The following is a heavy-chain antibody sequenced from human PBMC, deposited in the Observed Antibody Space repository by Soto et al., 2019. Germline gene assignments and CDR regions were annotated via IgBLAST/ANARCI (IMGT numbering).Heavy chain of an antibody. Sequence: ASVKVSCKASGNTFASYAMHWGRQAPGQRLEWMGWINAGNGNTKYSQKFQGRVTITRDTSASTAYMELSSLRSEDTVVYYCARVTQAARPDEVVLAVWGKGTTVTVSS. V-gene: IGHV1-3*01. J-gene: IGHJ6*04. CDR2: INAGNGNT. D-gene: IGHD6-6*01. CDR1: GNTFASYA. CDR3: ARVTQAARPDEVVLAV.